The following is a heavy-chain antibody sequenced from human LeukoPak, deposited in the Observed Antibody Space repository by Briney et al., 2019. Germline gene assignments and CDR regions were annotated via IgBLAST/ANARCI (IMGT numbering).Heavy chain of an antibody. Sequence: SDTLSLTCAVCGGSFSGYYWRWIRHPPGKGLEWIGEINHSESTNYNPSLKGRVSLPVDTSKNRLSLKLTSVAAADTAVYYCARGRRSVISSRHWFDPWGQGSLVTVSS. CDR1: GGSFSGYY. J-gene: IGHJ5*02. CDR3: ARGRRSVISSRHWFDP. V-gene: IGHV4-34*01. CDR2: INHSEST. D-gene: IGHD2-15*01.